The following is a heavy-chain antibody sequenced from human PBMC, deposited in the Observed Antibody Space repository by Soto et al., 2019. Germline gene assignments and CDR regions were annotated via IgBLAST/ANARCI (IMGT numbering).Heavy chain of an antibody. CDR1: GGSISSSSYY. Sequence: PSETLSLSCTVSGGSISSSSYYWGWIRQPPGKGLEWIGSIYYSGSTYYNPSLKSRVTISVDTSKNQFSLKLSSVTAADTAVYYCARVEQQPQFDYWGQGTLGTVS. CDR2: IYYSGST. J-gene: IGHJ4*02. D-gene: IGHD6-13*01. CDR3: ARVEQQPQFDY. V-gene: IGHV4-39*01.